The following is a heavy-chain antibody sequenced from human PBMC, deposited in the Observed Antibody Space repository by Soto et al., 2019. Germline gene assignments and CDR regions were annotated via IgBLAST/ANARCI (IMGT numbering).Heavy chain of an antibody. Sequence: ASVKVSCKASGYTFTGYYMHWVRQAPGQGLEWMGWINPNSGGTNYAQKFQGWVTMTRDTSISTAYMELSRLRSDDTAFYYCAKAYYYDSSGYYSPFDYWGQGTLVTVSS. V-gene: IGHV1-2*04. D-gene: IGHD3-22*01. CDR2: INPNSGGT. CDR3: AKAYYYDSSGYYSPFDY. CDR1: GYTFTGYY. J-gene: IGHJ4*02.